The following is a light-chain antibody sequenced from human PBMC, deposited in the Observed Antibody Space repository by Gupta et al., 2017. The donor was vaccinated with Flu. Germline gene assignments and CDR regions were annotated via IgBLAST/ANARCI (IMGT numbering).Light chain of an antibody. V-gene: IGKV1D-12*01. CDR3: QQADSFPIT. J-gene: IGKJ5*01. CDR1: QGVSTW. Sequence: DIQMTQSPSSVSASVGDRVTITCRASQGVSTWLAWYQQKPGKAPNLLIYAASSVQNGVPSRFSGSGSGTDFTLTINNLQPEDFATYYCQQADSFPITFGQGTXLEIK. CDR2: AAS.